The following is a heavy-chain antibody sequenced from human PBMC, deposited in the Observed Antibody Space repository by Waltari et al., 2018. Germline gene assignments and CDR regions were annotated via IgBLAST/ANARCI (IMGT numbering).Heavy chain of an antibody. Sequence: QVHLVESGGGVVQPGGSLRLSCAAPGFNFTLFGMHWVRQAPGKGLEWVSFISYDGSNENYADSVKGRFTMSRDNSKKMLYVQMNSLRAEDSAVYYCVKGNEIDYWGQGTLVTVSS. J-gene: IGHJ4*02. CDR2: ISYDGSNE. V-gene: IGHV3-30*02. CDR3: VKGNEIDY. CDR1: GFNFTLFG. D-gene: IGHD1-1*01.